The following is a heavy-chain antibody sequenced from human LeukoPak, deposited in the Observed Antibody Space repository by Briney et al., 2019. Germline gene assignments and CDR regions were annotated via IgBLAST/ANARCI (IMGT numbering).Heavy chain of an antibody. J-gene: IGHJ4*02. D-gene: IGHD6-6*01. Sequence: PGGSLSLSCSASGFAFRSYAMAWVRQAPGTGLGWVSAISNSGRNTYFADSVKGRFTISRDNSKNTLYLEMNSLRAEDTAVYYCSNWVEGARPSLDYWGQGALVTVSS. CDR1: GFAFRSYA. CDR3: SNWVEGARPSLDY. CDR2: ISNSGRNT. V-gene: IGHV3-23*01.